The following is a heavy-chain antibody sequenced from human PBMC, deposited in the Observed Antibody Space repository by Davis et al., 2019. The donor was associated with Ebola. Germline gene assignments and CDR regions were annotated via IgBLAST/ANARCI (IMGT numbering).Heavy chain of an antibody. CDR1: GYSFTSYC. J-gene: IGHJ6*02. CDR3: ATSTGTTAFPYYYYGMDV. V-gene: IGHV5-51*01. Sequence: GSLTLSCKGSGYSFTSYCIGWVRQMPGKGLEWMGIIYPGDSDTRYSPSFQGQVTISADKSISTAYLQWSSLKASDTAMYYCATSTGTTAFPYYYYGMDVWGQGTTVTVSS. D-gene: IGHD1-1*01. CDR2: IYPGDSDT.